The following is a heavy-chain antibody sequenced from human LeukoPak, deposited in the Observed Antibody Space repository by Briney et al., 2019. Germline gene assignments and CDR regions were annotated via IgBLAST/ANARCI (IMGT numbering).Heavy chain of an antibody. J-gene: IGHJ4*02. CDR2: ISYDGDNT. V-gene: IGHV3-30*03. CDR3: ARDRFGGSAYFDF. D-gene: IGHD2-15*01. CDR1: GFTFSSYG. Sequence: GGSLRLSCAASGFTFSSYGMHWVRQAPGKGLEWVAAISYDGDNTYYADSVKGRFTISRDNSRNTVYLQLKSLRPEDTAVFYCARDRFGGSAYFDFWGQGTLVTVSS.